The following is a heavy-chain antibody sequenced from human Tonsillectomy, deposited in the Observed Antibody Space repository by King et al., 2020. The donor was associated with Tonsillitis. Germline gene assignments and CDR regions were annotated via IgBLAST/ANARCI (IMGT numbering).Heavy chain of an antibody. Sequence: HVQLVESGGGVVQPGRSLRLSCAASGFTFSNYGMHWVRQAPGKGLEWVAIISYDGSNKYYADSMKGRFTISRDNSKNTLYLQMNSLRAEDTAVYYCAKGAQQWQEIYYWGQGTLVTVSS. D-gene: IGHD6-19*01. V-gene: IGHV3-30*18. CDR1: GFTFSNYG. J-gene: IGHJ4*02. CDR3: AKGAQQWQEIYY. CDR2: ISYDGSNK.